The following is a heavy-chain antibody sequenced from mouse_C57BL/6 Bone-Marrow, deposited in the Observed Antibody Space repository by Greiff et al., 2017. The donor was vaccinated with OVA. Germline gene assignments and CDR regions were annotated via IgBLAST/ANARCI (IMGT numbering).Heavy chain of an antibody. J-gene: IGHJ1*03. CDR2: ISDGGSYT. Sequence: EVKVEESGGGLVKPGGSLKLSCAASGFTFSSYAMSWVRQTPEKRLEWVATISDGGSYTYYPDNVKGRFTISRDNAKNNLYLQMSHLKSEDTAMYYCARDPAHDATFYWYFDVWGTGTTVTVSS. CDR1: GFTFSSYA. D-gene: IGHD2-3*01. V-gene: IGHV5-4*01. CDR3: ARDPAHDATFYWYFDV.